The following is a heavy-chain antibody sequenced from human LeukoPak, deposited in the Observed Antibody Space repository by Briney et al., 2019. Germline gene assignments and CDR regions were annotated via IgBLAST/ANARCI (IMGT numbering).Heavy chain of an antibody. J-gene: IGHJ4*02. Sequence: GGSLRLSCAASGFTFSSYSMNWVRQAPGKGLEWGSYISSSSSTIYYADSVKGRFTISRDNAKNSLYPQMNSLRAEDTAVYYCARGSDFWTEYYFDYWGQGTLVTVSS. CDR2: ISSSSSTI. D-gene: IGHD3/OR15-3a*01. V-gene: IGHV3-48*01. CDR1: GFTFSSYS. CDR3: ARGSDFWTEYYFDY.